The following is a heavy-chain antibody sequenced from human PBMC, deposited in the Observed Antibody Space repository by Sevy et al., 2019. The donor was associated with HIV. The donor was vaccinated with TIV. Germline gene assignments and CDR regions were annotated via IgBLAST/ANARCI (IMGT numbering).Heavy chain of an antibody. J-gene: IGHJ4*02. CDR3: ARGTIVGAQFDY. CDR1: GFTLSSYG. CDR2: IWYDGDNK. V-gene: IGHV3-33*01. Sequence: GGSLRLSCEVSGFTLSSYGMHWVRQAPGKGLEWVAFIWYDGDNKHLADSVKGRFIMSRDNSKNTMYLQMNSLRVEDTAVYYCARGTIVGAQFDYWGQGTLVTVSS. D-gene: IGHD1-26*01.